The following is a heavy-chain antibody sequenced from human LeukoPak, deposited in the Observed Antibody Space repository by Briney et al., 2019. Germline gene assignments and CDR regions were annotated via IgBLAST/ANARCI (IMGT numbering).Heavy chain of an antibody. D-gene: IGHD3-10*01. V-gene: IGHV3-15*01. J-gene: IGHJ4*02. Sequence: PGGSLRLSCAASGFTFSNAWMSWVRQAPGKGLEWVGRIKSKTDGGTTDYAAPVKGRFTISRDDSKNTLYLQMNSLKTEDTAVYYCTTDGSGSYRFEDYWGQGTLVTVSS. CDR2: IKSKTDGGTT. CDR3: TTDGSGSYRFEDY. CDR1: GFTFSNAW.